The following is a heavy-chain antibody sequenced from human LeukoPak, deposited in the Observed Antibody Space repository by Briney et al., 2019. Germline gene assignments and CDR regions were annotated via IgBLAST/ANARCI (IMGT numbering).Heavy chain of an antibody. CDR1: GFTFSSHA. Sequence: GGSLRLSCTPSGFTFSSHAMSWVRQAPGKGLEWVSGISGNGAGTYYGDSVKGRFTISRDNSKNTLYLQMNSLRAENTAVYYCAKVSWESTKQDFDCWGQGTLVTVSS. V-gene: IGHV3-23*02. D-gene: IGHD5/OR15-5a*01. J-gene: IGHJ4*02. CDR3: AKVSWESTKQDFDC. CDR2: ISGNGAGT.